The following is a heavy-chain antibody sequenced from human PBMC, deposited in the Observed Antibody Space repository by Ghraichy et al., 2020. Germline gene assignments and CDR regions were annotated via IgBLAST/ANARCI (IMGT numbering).Heavy chain of an antibody. CDR2: ISGSGGST. CDR1: GFTFSSYA. D-gene: IGHD1-7*01. J-gene: IGHJ4*02. Sequence: GGSLRLSCAASGFTFSSYAMSWVRQAPGKGLEWVSAISGSGGSTYYADSVKGRFTISRDNSKNTLYLQMNSLRAEDTAVYYCAKDRYLDGDWNYVFDYWGQGTLVTVSS. CDR3: AKDRYLDGDWNYVFDY. V-gene: IGHV3-23*01.